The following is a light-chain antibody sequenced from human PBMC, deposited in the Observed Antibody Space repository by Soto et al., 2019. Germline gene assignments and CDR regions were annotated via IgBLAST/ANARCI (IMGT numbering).Light chain of an antibody. V-gene: IGLV2-14*03. J-gene: IGLJ1*01. CDR3: TSYTSSTTYF. CDR1: TSDFNYYNS. Sequence: QSVLTQPASLSGAPGQSITISCTGTTSDFNYYNSVSWYQHHPGQAPKLMIYNVSNRPSGVSYRFSGSKSGNTASLTISGLQAEDEADYYCTSYTSSTTYFFGTGTRSPS. CDR2: NVS.